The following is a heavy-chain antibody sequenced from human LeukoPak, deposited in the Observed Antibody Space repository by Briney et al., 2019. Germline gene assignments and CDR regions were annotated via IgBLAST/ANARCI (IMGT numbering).Heavy chain of an antibody. Sequence: ASVKVSCKASGYTFTSYGISWVRQAPGQGLEWMGWISAYNGNTNYARKLQGRVTMTTDTSTSTAYMELRSLRSDDTAVYYCARGSEYYDSSGYSDAFDIWGQGTMVTVSS. V-gene: IGHV1-18*01. D-gene: IGHD3-22*01. J-gene: IGHJ3*02. CDR1: GYTFTSYG. CDR2: ISAYNGNT. CDR3: ARGSEYYDSSGYSDAFDI.